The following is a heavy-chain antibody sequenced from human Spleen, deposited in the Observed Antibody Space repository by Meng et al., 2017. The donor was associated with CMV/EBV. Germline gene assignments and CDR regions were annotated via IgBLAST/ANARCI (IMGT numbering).Heavy chain of an antibody. CDR1: GFTFSTYW. CDR2: IKRDGSEK. J-gene: IGHJ4*02. V-gene: IGHV3-7*01. CDR3: ARYIWSDY. D-gene: IGHD3-3*01. Sequence: GESLKISCAATGFTFSTYWMTWVRQTPGKRLEWVANIKRDGSEKYYVDSVRGRFTISRDNAKNTLYLQMNSLRAEDTAVYYCARYIWSDYWGQGTLVTVSS.